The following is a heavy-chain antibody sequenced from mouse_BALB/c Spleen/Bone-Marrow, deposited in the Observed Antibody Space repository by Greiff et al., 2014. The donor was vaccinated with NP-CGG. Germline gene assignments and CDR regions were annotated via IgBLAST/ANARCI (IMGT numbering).Heavy chain of an antibody. D-gene: IGHD2-1*01. J-gene: IGHJ1*01. Sequence: VQLMESGPELVKPGASVKISCKASGYAFSSSWMNWVKQRPGQGLEWIGRIYPGDGDTNYNGKLKGKATLTADKSSSTAYMQPSSLTSGDSGVYFSPRHAYGNSYWYFDVWGAGTTVPVSS. CDR1: GYAFSSSW. CDR3: PRHAYGNSYWYFDV. V-gene: IGHV1-82*01. CDR2: IYPGDGDT.